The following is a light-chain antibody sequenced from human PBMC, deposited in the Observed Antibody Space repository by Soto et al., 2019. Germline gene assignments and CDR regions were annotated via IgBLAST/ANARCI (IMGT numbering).Light chain of an antibody. Sequence: EIVMTQSPATLSVSPGEKATVSCRASQSVSNNLAWYQQKPGQAPRLLIYFASTRATGIPARFSGSGSGTEITLTISSPQAEDFAVYYCQQYNKWPLTFGGGTKVETK. V-gene: IGKV3-15*01. J-gene: IGKJ4*01. CDR2: FAS. CDR3: QQYNKWPLT. CDR1: QSVSNN.